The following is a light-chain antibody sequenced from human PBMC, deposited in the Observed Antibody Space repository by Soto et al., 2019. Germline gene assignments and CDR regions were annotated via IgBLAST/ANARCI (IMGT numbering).Light chain of an antibody. V-gene: IGKV3-11*01. CDR2: DAS. Sequence: EIVLTQSPATLSLSPGERATLSCRASQSISSYLAWYQQKPDQAPRLLIYDASNRATGIPARFSGSGSGTDCNLSINRLEPEDFAVDYCQQRSTLPFTFGPGTKVDIK. CDR3: QQRSTLPFT. J-gene: IGKJ3*01. CDR1: QSISSY.